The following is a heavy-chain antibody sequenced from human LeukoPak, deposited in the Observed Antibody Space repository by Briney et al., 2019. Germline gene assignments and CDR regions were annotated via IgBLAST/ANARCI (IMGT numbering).Heavy chain of an antibody. CDR1: GFTFSSYS. J-gene: IGHJ3*02. V-gene: IGHV3-48*01. CDR2: ISSSSSTI. CDR3: ARGPRDDAFDI. Sequence: GSLRLSCAASGFTFSSYSMNWVRQAPGKGLEWVSYISSSSSTIYYADSVKGRFTISRDNAKNSLYLQMNSLRAEDTAVYYCARGPRDDAFDIWGQGTMVTVSS.